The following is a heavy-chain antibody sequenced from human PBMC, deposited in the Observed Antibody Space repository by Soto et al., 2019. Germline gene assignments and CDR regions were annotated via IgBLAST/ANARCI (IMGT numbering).Heavy chain of an antibody. J-gene: IGHJ4*02. D-gene: IGHD2-15*01. CDR1: GYSISSGYY. V-gene: IGHV4-38-2*01. CDR3: ARVRVYCSGGSCYPYYFDY. CDR2: IHHSGST. Sequence: SETLSLTCAVSGYSISSGYYWGWIRQPPGKGLEWIGSIHHSGSTYYNPSLKSRVTISVDTSKNQFSLKLSSVTAADTAVYYCARVRVYCSGGSCYPYYFDYWGQGTLVTVSS.